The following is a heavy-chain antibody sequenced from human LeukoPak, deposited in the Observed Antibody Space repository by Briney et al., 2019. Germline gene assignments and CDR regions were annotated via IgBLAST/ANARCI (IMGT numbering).Heavy chain of an antibody. CDR3: AKELRITIFGVVPRG. J-gene: IGHJ4*02. CDR1: GFTFSSYS. Sequence: GGSLRLSCAASGFTFSSYSMSWVRQAPGKGLEWVSTISGGGGSTYYADSVKGRFTISRDNSKNTLYLQMNSLRAEDTAEYYCAKELRITIFGVVPRGWGQGTLVTVSS. D-gene: IGHD3-3*01. CDR2: ISGGGGST. V-gene: IGHV3-23*01.